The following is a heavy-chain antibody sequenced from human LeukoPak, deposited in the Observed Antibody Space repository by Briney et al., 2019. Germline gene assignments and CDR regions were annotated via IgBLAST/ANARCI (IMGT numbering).Heavy chain of an antibody. J-gene: IGHJ4*02. V-gene: IGHV4-39*01. Sequence: SETLSLTCTVSGVSISSSNSYWGWIRQPPGKGLEWIGSIYYSGNTYYNASLKSQVSISIDTSKNQFSLRLTFVTAADTAVYYCARQTGSGLFILPGGQGRLVTVSS. D-gene: IGHD3/OR15-3a*01. CDR3: ARQTGSGLFILP. CDR1: GVSISSSNSY. CDR2: IYYSGNT.